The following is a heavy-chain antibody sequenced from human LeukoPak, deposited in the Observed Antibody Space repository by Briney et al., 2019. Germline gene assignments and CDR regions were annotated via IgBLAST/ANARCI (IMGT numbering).Heavy chain of an antibody. V-gene: IGHV3-7*01. J-gene: IGHJ4*02. Sequence: GGSLRLSCAASGFTLSRYWMSWVRQAPGKGLEWVAQIKQDGSEKYYVDSVKGRFTISRDNSKNTLFLQMNSLRPEDTAVYYCARDLKTAMDYFDYWGQGALVTVSS. D-gene: IGHD2-2*01. CDR1: GFTLSRYW. CDR3: ARDLKTAMDYFDY. CDR2: IKQDGSEK.